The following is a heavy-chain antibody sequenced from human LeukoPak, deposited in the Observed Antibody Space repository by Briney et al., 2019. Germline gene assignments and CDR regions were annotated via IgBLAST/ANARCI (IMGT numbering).Heavy chain of an antibody. Sequence: ASVKVSCKASGGTFSSYAISWVRQAPGQGLEWMGRIIPIFGTANYAQKFQGRVTITTDESTGTAYMELSSLRSEDTAVYYCATEARDYYYYMDVWGKGTTVTVSS. CDR2: IIPIFGTA. D-gene: IGHD3-10*01. V-gene: IGHV1-69*05. J-gene: IGHJ6*03. CDR3: ATEARDYYYYMDV. CDR1: GGTFSSYA.